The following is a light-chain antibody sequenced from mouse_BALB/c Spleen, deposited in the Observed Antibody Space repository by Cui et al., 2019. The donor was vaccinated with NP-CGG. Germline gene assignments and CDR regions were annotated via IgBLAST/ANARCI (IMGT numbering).Light chain of an antibody. CDR2: GTN. CDR3: ALWYSNHWV. CDR1: TRAATPSNY. V-gene: IGLV1*01. Sequence: QAVVTQDSALTTSPGETVPLTCRSSTRAATPSNYANCVQEKPRDLFIGIIGGTNNRAPGVPARFSGSLIGDKAALTITGAQTEDEAIYFCALWYSNHWVFGGGTKLTVL. J-gene: IGLJ1*01.